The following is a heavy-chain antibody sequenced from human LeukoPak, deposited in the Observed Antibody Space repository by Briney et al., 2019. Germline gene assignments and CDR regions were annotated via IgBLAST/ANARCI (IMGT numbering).Heavy chain of an antibody. J-gene: IGHJ4*02. D-gene: IGHD1-1*01. CDR3: ARDLDWNDVGVIHY. V-gene: IGHV1-2*02. Sequence: GASVKGSCKASVYTFTGYYMHWVRQAPGQGLVWMGWINPNSGGTNYAQKFQGRVTMTRDTSISTAYMELSRLRSDDTAVYYCARDLDWNDVGVIHYWGQGTLVTVSS. CDR2: INPNSGGT. CDR1: VYTFTGYY.